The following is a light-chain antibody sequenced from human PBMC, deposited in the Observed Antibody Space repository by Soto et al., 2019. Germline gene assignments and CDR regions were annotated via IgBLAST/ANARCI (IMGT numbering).Light chain of an antibody. Sequence: QSVLTQPPSVSAAPGQRVTVSCSGTSKNIGDNHVSWYQHVPGMAPKLVVYDNDRRPSELPGRFSGSKSGTSATLVITGLQTGDEADYYCGTWDDSLVSYGFGTGTKVTVL. J-gene: IGLJ1*01. CDR2: DND. CDR1: SKNIGDNH. V-gene: IGLV1-51*01. CDR3: GTWDDSLVSYG.